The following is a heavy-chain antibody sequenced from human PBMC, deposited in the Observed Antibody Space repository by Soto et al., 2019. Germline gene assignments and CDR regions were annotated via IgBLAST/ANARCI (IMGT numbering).Heavy chain of an antibody. CDR2: ISYDGSNK. Sequence: PGGSLRLSCAASEFGFGSYGMHWVRQAPGKGLQWLSVISYDGSNKYYSDSVKGRFTISRDNSKNILYLQMNNLRSDDTAVYYCARDRAFWSGTHDAFDLWGQGTVVTVSS. CDR3: ARDRAFWSGTHDAFDL. CDR1: EFGFGSYG. J-gene: IGHJ3*01. V-gene: IGHV3-30*03. D-gene: IGHD3-3*01.